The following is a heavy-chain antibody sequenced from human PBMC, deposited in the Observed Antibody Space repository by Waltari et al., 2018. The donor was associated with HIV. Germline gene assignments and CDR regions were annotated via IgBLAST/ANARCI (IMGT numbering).Heavy chain of an antibody. CDR1: GFTFSSYA. CDR3: ARGEVVVITIGGDY. J-gene: IGHJ4*02. D-gene: IGHD3-22*01. V-gene: IGHV3-30*04. Sequence: QVQLVESGGGVVQPGRSLSLSCAASGFTFSSYAMHWVRQAPGKGLEWVAVISYDGSNKYYADSVKGRFTISRDNSKNTLYLQMNSLRAEDTAVYYCARGEVVVITIGGDYWGQGTLVTVSS. CDR2: ISYDGSNK.